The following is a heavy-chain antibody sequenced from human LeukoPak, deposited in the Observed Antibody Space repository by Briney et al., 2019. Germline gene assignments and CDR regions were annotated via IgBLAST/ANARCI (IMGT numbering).Heavy chain of an antibody. Sequence: SETLSLTCTVSGGSISSSSYYWDWIRQPPGKGLEWIGSIYYSGSTYCNPSLKSRVTISADTSKKQFSLKLSSVTAADTAVYYCARPALGAFDIWGQGTMVTVSS. J-gene: IGHJ3*02. CDR3: ARPALGAFDI. CDR2: IYYSGST. CDR1: GGSISSSSYY. V-gene: IGHV4-39*01. D-gene: IGHD2-15*01.